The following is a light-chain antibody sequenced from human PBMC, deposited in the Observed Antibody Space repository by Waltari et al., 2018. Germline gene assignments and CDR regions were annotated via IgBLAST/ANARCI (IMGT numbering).Light chain of an antibody. CDR2: RNN. V-gene: IGLV1-47*01. CDR3: AAWDDSLSGRV. J-gene: IGLJ3*02. CDR1: RSNIGSNY. Sequence: QSVLTQPPSASGTPGQRVTISCSGTRSNIGSNYLYWYQQLPGTAPKLLFYRNNRRPSGVPDLFSGSKSGTSASLAISGLRSEDEADYYCAAWDDSLSGRVFGGGTKVTVL.